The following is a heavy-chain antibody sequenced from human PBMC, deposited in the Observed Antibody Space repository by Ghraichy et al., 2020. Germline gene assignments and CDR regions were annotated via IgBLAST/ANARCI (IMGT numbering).Heavy chain of an antibody. CDR2: INHSGST. J-gene: IGHJ5*02. V-gene: IGHV4-34*01. CDR3: ARGSRNLYYDFWSGYYP. D-gene: IGHD3-3*01. CDR1: GGSFSGYY. Sequence: SETLSLTCAVYGGSFSGYYWSWIRQPPGKGLEWIGEINHSGSTNYNPSLKSRVTISVDTSKNQFSLKLSSVTAADTAVYYCARGSRNLYYDFWSGYYPWGQGTLVTVSS.